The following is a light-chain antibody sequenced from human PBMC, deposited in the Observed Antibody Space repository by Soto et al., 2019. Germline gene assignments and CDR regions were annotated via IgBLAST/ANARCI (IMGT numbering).Light chain of an antibody. CDR3: SSYTSSSTVV. CDR2: EVS. V-gene: IGLV2-14*01. Sequence: QSALPQPASVSGSPGQSITISCTGTSSDVGGYNSVSWYQQYPGKAPKLMIYEVSNRPSGVSNRFSGAKSGNTASLTISGLQAEDEADYYCSSYTSSSTVVFGGGTKVTVL. J-gene: IGLJ2*01. CDR1: SSDVGGYNS.